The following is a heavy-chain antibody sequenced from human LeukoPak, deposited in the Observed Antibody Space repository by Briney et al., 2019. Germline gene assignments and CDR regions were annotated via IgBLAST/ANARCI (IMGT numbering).Heavy chain of an antibody. Sequence: AAVKVSCKASGYTFTSYDINWVRQATGQGLEWMGWMNPNSGNTGYAQKFQGRVTITRNTSISTAYMELSSLRSEDTAVYYCARDEYGSGSYFFDYWGQGTLVTVSS. V-gene: IGHV1-8*03. D-gene: IGHD3-10*01. J-gene: IGHJ4*02. CDR3: ARDEYGSGSYFFDY. CDR1: GYTFTSYD. CDR2: MNPNSGNT.